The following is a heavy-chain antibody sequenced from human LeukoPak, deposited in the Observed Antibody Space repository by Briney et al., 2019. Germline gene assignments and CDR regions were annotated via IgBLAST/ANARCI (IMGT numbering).Heavy chain of an antibody. D-gene: IGHD1-26*01. CDR2: IYTSGST. V-gene: IGHV4-61*02. CDR3: ARVPYRATYGGGGNWFDP. CDR1: GGSISGGSYY. J-gene: IGHJ5*02. Sequence: PSETLSLTCTVSGGSISGGSYYWSWIRQPAGKGLEWIGRIYTSGSTNYNPSLKSRVTISVDTSNNQFPLKLSPVTADDAGGDYCARVPYRATYGGGGNWFDPWGQGTLVTVSS.